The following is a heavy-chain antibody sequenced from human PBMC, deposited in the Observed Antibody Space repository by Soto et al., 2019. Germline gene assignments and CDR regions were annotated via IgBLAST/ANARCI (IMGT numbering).Heavy chain of an antibody. D-gene: IGHD6-13*01. V-gene: IGHV4-30-2*01. CDR3: ARVIADMAGGYYYGMDV. CDR1: GGSISSGGYS. J-gene: IGHJ6*02. Sequence: SETLSLTCAVSGGSISSGGYSWSWIRQPPGKGLEWIGYIYHSGSTYYNPSLKSRVTISVDGSKNQFSLKLSSVTAADTAVYYCARVIADMAGGYYYGMDVWGQGTTVTVSS. CDR2: IYHSGST.